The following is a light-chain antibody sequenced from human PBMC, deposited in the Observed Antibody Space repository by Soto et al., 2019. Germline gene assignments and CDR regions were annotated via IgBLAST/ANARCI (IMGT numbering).Light chain of an antibody. Sequence: QSALTQPASVSGSPGQSIAISCTGSSSDVGGYNYVSWYQQHPGKAPQLIIYEVTNRPSGVSNRFSGSKSGNTASLTISGLQAEDEADYYCSSYTSSSTRVFGTVTKVTVL. J-gene: IGLJ1*01. V-gene: IGLV2-14*01. CDR3: SSYTSSSTRV. CDR2: EVT. CDR1: SSDVGGYNY.